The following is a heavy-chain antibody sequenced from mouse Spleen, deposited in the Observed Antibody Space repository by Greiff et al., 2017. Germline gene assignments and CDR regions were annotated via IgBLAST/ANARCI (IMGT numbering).Heavy chain of an antibody. J-gene: IGHJ3*01. Sequence: QVQLQQPGAELVRPGSSVKLSCKASGYTFTSYWMHWVKQRPIQGLEWIGNIDPSDSETHYNQKFKDKATLTVDKSSSTAYMQLSSLTSEDSAIYYCARGLGITTRGFAYWGQGTLVTVSA. CDR1: GYTFTSYW. CDR2: IDPSDSET. V-gene: IGHV1-52*01. D-gene: IGHD2-4*01. CDR3: ARGLGITTRGFAY.